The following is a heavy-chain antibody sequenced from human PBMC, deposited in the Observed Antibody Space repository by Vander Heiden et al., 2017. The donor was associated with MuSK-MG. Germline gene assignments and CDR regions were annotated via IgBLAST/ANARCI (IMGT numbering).Heavy chain of an antibody. Sequence: QVQLQQWGAGLLKPSETLSLTCAVYGGSFGGYYWSWIRQPPGKGLEWIGEINHSGSTNYNPSLKSRVTISVDTSKNQFSLKLSSVTAADTAVYYCARGLRAAMRLNWFDPWGQGTLVTVSS. CDR2: INHSGST. J-gene: IGHJ5*02. CDR3: ARGLRAAMRLNWFDP. D-gene: IGHD6-13*01. V-gene: IGHV4-34*01. CDR1: GGSFGGYY.